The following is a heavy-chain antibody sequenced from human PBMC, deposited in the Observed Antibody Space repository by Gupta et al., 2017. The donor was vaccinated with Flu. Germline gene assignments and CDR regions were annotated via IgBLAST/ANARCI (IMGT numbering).Heavy chain of an antibody. CDR2: MNPIGGST. Sequence: QVQLVQSGAEVKEPGASVRISCKASGYTFTSYYIHWVRQAPGQGLEWMGIMNPIGGSTSYTQKFQGRITMTRDTSTSTVYMELSSLRSEDTAKYYCARDIRYFYGMDVWGQGTTVTVSS. CDR1: GYTFTSYY. V-gene: IGHV1-46*01. J-gene: IGHJ6*02. D-gene: IGHD2-21*01. CDR3: ARDIRYFYGMDV.